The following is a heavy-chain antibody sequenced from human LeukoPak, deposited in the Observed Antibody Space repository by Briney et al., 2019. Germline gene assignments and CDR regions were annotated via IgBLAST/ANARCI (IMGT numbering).Heavy chain of an antibody. J-gene: IGHJ4*02. CDR2: IYYSGST. Sequence: SETLSLTCTVSGGSISSYYWSWIRQPPGKGLEWIGYIYYSGSTNYNPSLKSRVTISVDTSKNQFSLKLSSVTAADTAVYYCARIRVIARVRIFDHWGQGTLVTVSS. CDR1: GGSISSYY. CDR3: ARIRVIARVRIFDH. D-gene: IGHD3-16*02. V-gene: IGHV4-59*01.